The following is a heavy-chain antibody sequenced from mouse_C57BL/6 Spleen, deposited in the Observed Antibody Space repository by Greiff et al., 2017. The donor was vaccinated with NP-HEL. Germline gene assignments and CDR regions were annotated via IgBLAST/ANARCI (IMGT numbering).Heavy chain of an antibody. V-gene: IGHV1-53*01. CDR3: ARSPYYGKKGGYFDY. CDR1: GYTFTSYW. D-gene: IGHD2-10*01. CDR2: INPSNGGT. Sequence: QVHVKQPGTELVKPGASVKLSCKASGYTFTSYWMHWVKQRPGQGLEWIGNINPSNGGTNYNEKFKSKATLTVDKSSSTAYMQLSSLTSEDSAVYYCARSPYYGKKGGYFDYWGQGTTLTVSS. J-gene: IGHJ2*01.